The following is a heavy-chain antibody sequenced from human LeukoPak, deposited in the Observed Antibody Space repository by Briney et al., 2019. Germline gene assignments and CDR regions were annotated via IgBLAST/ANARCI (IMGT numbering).Heavy chain of an antibody. CDR2: INPNSGGT. D-gene: IGHD1-26*01. Sequence: ASVKVSCKSSGYTFTGYYLRWVRQAPGQGLEWMGWINPNSGGTNYAQKFQGRVTMTRETSIRTVHMELSRLRSDDTAVYFCAREKMVGAPKLLDYWGQGTLVTVSS. CDR3: AREKMVGAPKLLDY. V-gene: IGHV1-2*02. J-gene: IGHJ4*02. CDR1: GYTFTGYY.